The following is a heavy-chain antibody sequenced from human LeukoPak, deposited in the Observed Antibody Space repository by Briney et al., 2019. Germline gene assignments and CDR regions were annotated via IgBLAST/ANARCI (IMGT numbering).Heavy chain of an antibody. CDR1: GGSISSFY. J-gene: IGHJ5*01. CDR3: ARDRVVVVPAAAYNWFDS. CDR2: IYTSGST. V-gene: IGHV4-4*07. Sequence: SETLSLTCTVSGGSISSFYWSWIRQPAGKGLEWIGRIYTSGSTNYNPSLKSRVTMSVDTSKNHFSLKLTSVTAADTALYYCARDRVVVVPAAAYNWFDSWGQGTLVTVSS. D-gene: IGHD2-2*01.